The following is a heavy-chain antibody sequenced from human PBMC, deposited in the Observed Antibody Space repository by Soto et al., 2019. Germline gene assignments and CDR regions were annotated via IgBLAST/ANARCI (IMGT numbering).Heavy chain of an antibody. J-gene: IGHJ4*02. CDR1: GFTFSTYG. D-gene: IGHD1-26*01. CDR2: ISYDENNK. CDR3: AKGGGESYLYFDY. Sequence: QVQLVESGGGVVQPGRSLRLSCAASGFTFSTYGMHWVRQAPGKGLDWVAVISYDENNKYYAESVKGRFTISRDKSRNTLYLQMNSLRAEDTVVYYGAKGGGESYLYFDYWGQGALVTVSA. V-gene: IGHV3-30*18.